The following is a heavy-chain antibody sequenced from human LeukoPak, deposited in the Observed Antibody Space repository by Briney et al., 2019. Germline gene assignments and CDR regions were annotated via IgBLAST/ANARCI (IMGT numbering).Heavy chain of an antibody. CDR3: ARGISSGWSRAVGY. CDR2: ISSSGNT. D-gene: IGHD6-19*01. J-gene: IGHJ4*02. V-gene: IGHV4-39*07. Sequence: SETLSLTCIVSGGSTSGGNYYWGWIRRPPGKGLEWIGGISSSGNTYYNPSLKSRITISVDTSKNQFSLKLSSVTAADTAVYYCARGISSGWSRAVGYWGQGTLATVSS. CDR1: GGSTSGGNYY.